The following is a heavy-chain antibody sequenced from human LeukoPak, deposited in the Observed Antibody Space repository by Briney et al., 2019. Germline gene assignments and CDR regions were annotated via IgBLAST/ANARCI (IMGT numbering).Heavy chain of an antibody. CDR1: GFTFDDYA. J-gene: IGHJ4*02. V-gene: IGHV3-9*01. D-gene: IGHD5-12*01. CDR2: ISWNSGSI. Sequence: PGRSLRLSCAASGFTFDDYAMHWVRQAPGKGLEWVSGISWNSGSIGYADSVKGRFTISRDNAKNSLYLQMNSLRAEDTAVYYCARGGYDPQADVYFDYWGQGTLVTVSS. CDR3: ARGGYDPQADVYFDY.